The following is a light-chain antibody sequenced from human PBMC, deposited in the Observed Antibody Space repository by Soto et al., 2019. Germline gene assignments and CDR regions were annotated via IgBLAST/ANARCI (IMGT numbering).Light chain of an antibody. CDR3: QQGGNGPLSS. V-gene: IGKV3-11*01. Sequence: EIVLTQSPATLSLSPGERATLSCRASQTVGSYLAWYQQKPGQAPRLLIYDTSNRATGIPVRFSGSGSGTDFPLPTNALEPSIFGVYYCQQGGNGPLSSFGRGTKVYIK. J-gene: IGKJ3*01. CDR2: DTS. CDR1: QTVGSY.